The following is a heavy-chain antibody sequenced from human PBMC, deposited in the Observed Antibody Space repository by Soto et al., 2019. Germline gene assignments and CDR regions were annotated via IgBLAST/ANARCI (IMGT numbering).Heavy chain of an antibody. Sequence: GGSLRLSCVASGFTFSSYWMHWVRQAPGKGLVWVSRLNGDGSTTTYADSVKGRFTISRDNANNTLYLHMNSLRADDAAVYYCAKDEYSSSLLRGSWHYWGQGTLVTV. CDR3: AKDEYSSSLLRGSWHY. CDR2: LNGDGSTT. J-gene: IGHJ4*02. CDR1: GFTFSSYW. D-gene: IGHD6-6*01. V-gene: IGHV3-74*01.